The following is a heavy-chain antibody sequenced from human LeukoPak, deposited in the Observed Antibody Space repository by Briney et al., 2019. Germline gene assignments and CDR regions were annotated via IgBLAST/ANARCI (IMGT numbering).Heavy chain of an antibody. CDR2: IWYDGSNK. J-gene: IGHJ4*02. D-gene: IGHD6-19*01. CDR1: GFTFSSYG. V-gene: IGHV3-33*06. Sequence: PGGSLRLSCAASGFTFSSYGMHWVRQAPGKGLEWVAVIWYDGSNKYYADSVKGRFTISRDNSKNTLYLQMNSLRAEDTAVYYCAKDQGQWLVGGLDYWGQGTLVTVSS. CDR3: AKDQGQWLVGGLDY.